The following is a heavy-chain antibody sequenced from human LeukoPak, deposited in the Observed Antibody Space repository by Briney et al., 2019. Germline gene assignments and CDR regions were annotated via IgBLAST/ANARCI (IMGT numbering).Heavy chain of an antibody. Sequence: SETLSLTCAVYGGSFSGYYWSWIRQPPGKGLEWIGEINHSGSTNYNPSLKSRVTISVDTSKNQFSLKLSSVTAADTAVYYCATGIAAAGTSGYCYYYYGMDVWGKGTTVTVSS. CDR1: GGSFSGYY. V-gene: IGHV4-34*01. CDR2: INHSGST. CDR3: ATGIAAAGTSGYCYYYYGMDV. J-gene: IGHJ6*04. D-gene: IGHD6-13*01.